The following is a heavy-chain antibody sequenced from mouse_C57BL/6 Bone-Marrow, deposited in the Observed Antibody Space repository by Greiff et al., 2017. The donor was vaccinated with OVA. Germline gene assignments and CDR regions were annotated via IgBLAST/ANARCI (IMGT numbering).Heavy chain of an antibody. V-gene: IGHV8-8*01. CDR1: GFSLSTFGMG. CDR2: IWWDDDK. J-gene: IGHJ3*01. D-gene: IGHD1-1*01. CDR3: ARIDSGYYGSPWFAY. Sequence: QVTLKESGPGILQPSQTLSLTCSFSGFSLSTFGMGVGWIRQPSGKGLEWLAHIWWDDDKYYTPALKSRLTISKDTSKNRVFLKIANVVTADTATWYCARIDSGYYGSPWFAYWGQGTLVTVSA.